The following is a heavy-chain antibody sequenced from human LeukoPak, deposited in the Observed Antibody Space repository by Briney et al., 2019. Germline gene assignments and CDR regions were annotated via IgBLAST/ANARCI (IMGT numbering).Heavy chain of an antibody. CDR3: ARDTGYYDSRTRAFFDY. CDR2: IYYSGST. J-gene: IGHJ4*02. Sequence: SETLSLTCTVSGGSISSSSYYWGWIRQPPGKGLEWIGSIYYSGSTYYNPSLKSRVTISVDTSKNQFSLKLSSVTAADTAVYYCARDTGYYDSRTRAFFDYWGQGTLVTVSS. D-gene: IGHD3-22*01. V-gene: IGHV4-39*07. CDR1: GGSISSSSYY.